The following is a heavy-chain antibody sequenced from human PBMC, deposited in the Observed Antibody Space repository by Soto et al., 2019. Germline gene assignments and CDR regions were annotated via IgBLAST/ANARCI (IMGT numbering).Heavy chain of an antibody. J-gene: IGHJ2*01. D-gene: IGHD4-17*01. Sequence: QVQLQESGPGLVKPSGTLSLTCAVSGGSIISRHWWTWVRQPPGKGLEWIGEIFHSGPTNYNPSLKSRVTMSVLKSKNHFFLTLTSVTAADTAVYYCATRYGDYGTWYFDLWGRGTLVTVSS. V-gene: IGHV4-4*02. CDR1: GGSIISRHW. CDR2: IFHSGPT. CDR3: ATRYGDYGTWYFDL.